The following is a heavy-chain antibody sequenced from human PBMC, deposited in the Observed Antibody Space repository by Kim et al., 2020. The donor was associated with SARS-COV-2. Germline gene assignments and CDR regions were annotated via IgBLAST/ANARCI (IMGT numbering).Heavy chain of an antibody. D-gene: IGHD3-22*01. CDR1: GGSISSGDYY. CDR2: IYYSGRT. CDR3: ARSYYYDTSNYHDAFDI. V-gene: IGHV4-31*03. J-gene: IGHJ3*02. Sequence: SETLSLTCTVSGGSISSGDYYWSWIRQHPGKGLEWIGYIYYSGRTYYNPSLKSRVTISVDTSKNQFSKKLSSVTAADTAVYYCARSYYYDTSNYHDAFDIWGQGTMVTVSS.